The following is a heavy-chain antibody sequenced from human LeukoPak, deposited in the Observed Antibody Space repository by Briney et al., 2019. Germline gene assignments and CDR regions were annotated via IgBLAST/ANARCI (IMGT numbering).Heavy chain of an antibody. Sequence: GGSLRLSCAASGFTFSSYAMRWVRQAPGKGLEWVSAISGSGGSTYYADSVKGRFTISRDNSKNTLYLQMNSLRAEDTAVYYCAKVVDEYYYDSSGYYDYWGQGTLVTVSS. CDR2: ISGSGGST. CDR3: AKVVDEYYYDSSGYYDY. J-gene: IGHJ4*02. V-gene: IGHV3-23*01. CDR1: GFTFSSYA. D-gene: IGHD3-22*01.